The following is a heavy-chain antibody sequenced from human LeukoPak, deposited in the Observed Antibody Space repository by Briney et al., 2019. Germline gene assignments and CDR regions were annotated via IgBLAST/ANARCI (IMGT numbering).Heavy chain of an antibody. CDR2: ITGCGGST. CDR3: AKLTGSSWYGAGDY. J-gene: IGHJ4*02. D-gene: IGHD6-13*01. V-gene: IGHV3-23*01. Sequence: PGGSLRLSCAASGFTFTSYGMSWVRQAPGKGLEWVSTITGCGGSTYYADSVKGRFTISRDNSKNPLFLQMNSLRAEDTAIYYCAKLTGSSWYGAGDYWGQGTLVTVSS. CDR1: GFTFTSYG.